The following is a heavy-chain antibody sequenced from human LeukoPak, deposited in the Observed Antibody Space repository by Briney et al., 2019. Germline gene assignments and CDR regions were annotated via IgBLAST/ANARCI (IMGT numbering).Heavy chain of an antibody. J-gene: IGHJ6*03. CDR2: IYPGDSDT. CDR3: ARHAFQGTAMESYYYYMDV. CDR1: GYSFTSYW. Sequence: GESLKISCKGSGYSFTSYWIGWVRQMPGKGLEWMGIIYPGDSDTRYSPSFQGQVTISADKSISTTYLQWSSLKASDTAMYYCARHAFQGTAMESYYYYMDVWGKGTTVTISS. V-gene: IGHV5-51*01. D-gene: IGHD5-18*01.